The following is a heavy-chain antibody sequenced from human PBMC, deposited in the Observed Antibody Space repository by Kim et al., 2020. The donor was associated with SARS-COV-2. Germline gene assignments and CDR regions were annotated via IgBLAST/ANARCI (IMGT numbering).Heavy chain of an antibody. CDR3: ARVGYSGSYYFGAFDY. CDR1: GGSISSGSYY. Sequence: SETLSLTCTVSGGSISSGSYYWSWIRQPAGKGLEWIGRIYTSGSTNYNPSLKSRVTISVDTSKNQFSLKLSSVTAADTAVYYCARVGYSGSYYFGAFDYWGQGTLVTVSS. CDR2: IYTSGST. D-gene: IGHD1-26*01. V-gene: IGHV4-61*02. J-gene: IGHJ4*02.